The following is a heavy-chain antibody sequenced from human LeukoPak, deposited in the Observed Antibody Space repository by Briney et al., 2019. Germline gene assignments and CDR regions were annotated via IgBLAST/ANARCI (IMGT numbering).Heavy chain of an antibody. CDR1: GGSISSGGDS. D-gene: IGHD3-10*01. CDR2: LYHSGTT. Sequence: SQTLSLTCAASGGSISSGGDSWSWNPPPPGKGLEWIGNLYHSGTTYYNPSLKSRVTISVARPKTQFSLKLSSVTAADTAVYYCARGRFGDPTDYWGQGTLVTASS. J-gene: IGHJ4*02. CDR3: ARGRFGDPTDY. V-gene: IGHV4-30-2*01.